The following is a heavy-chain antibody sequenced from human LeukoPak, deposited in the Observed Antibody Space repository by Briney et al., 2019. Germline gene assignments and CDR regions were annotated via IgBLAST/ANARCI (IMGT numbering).Heavy chain of an antibody. V-gene: IGHV4-59*08. J-gene: IGHJ4*02. D-gene: IGHD3-10*01. CDR3: ARRPYGSGYFDY. CDR2: IYYTGST. CDR1: GGSVSDYY. Sequence: SETLSLACTVSGGSVSDYYWSWIRQSPGKGLEWIGYIYYTGSTSYNPSLRSRVTISVDTSKNQFSLKLSSVTAADTAVYYCARRPYGSGYFDYWGQGTLVTVSS.